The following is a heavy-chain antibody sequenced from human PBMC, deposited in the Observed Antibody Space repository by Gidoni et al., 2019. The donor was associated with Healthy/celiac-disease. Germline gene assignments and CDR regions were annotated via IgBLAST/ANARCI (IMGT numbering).Heavy chain of an antibody. CDR1: VFTFRDYY. CDR2: ISSSSSYT. D-gene: IGHD1-26*01. J-gene: IGHJ4*02. Sequence: QVQLVESGGGLVKPGGSLRLSCAASVFTFRDYYMRWIRQAPGKGLEWVSYISSSSSYTNYADSVKGRFTISRDNAKNSLYLQMNSLRAEDTAVYYCARDRRRWELHPEYYFDYWGQGTLVTVSS. V-gene: IGHV3-11*06. CDR3: ARDRRRWELHPEYYFDY.